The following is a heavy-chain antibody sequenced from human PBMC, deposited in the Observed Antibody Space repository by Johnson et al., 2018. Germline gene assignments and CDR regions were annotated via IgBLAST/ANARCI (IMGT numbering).Heavy chain of an antibody. Sequence: VQLVESGGGVVQPGRSLRLSCEASGFTFNSYGIHWVRQAPGKGLEWVAVISYDGSNKYYADSVKGRFTISRDNSKNTLYLQMNSRGTEDTAVYDCAQEWRGGTSLYYYYGMDVWGQVTTVTVSS. CDR2: ISYDGSNK. D-gene: IGHD2-2*01. CDR1: GFTFNSYG. J-gene: IGHJ6*02. V-gene: IGHV3-30*18. CDR3: AQEWRGGTSLYYYYGMDV.